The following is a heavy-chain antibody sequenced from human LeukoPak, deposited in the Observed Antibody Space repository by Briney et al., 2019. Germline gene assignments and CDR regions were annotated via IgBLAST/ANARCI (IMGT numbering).Heavy chain of an antibody. CDR1: GYSISSGYY. J-gene: IGHJ3*02. Sequence: SETLSLTCTVSGYSISSGYYWGWIRQPPGKGLESIGSNYHSGSTYYNPSLKSRVTISVDTSKNQFSLKLSSVTAADTAVYYCARVRDGGSLPIVAFDIWGQGTMVTVSS. CDR3: ARVRDGGSLPIVAFDI. D-gene: IGHD1-26*01. V-gene: IGHV4-38-2*02. CDR2: NYHSGST.